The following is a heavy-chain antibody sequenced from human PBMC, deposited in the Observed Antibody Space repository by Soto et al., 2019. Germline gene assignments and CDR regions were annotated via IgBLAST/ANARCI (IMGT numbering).Heavy chain of an antibody. V-gene: IGHV1-2*02. J-gene: IGHJ4*02. Sequence: GASVKVSCKASGYTFTGYYIHWVRQAPGQGLEWMGWIKSNSGYTKYAQKFQGRVTITRDTSISTAYMELSRLRSDDTAMYYCARVGYYGDYVYFDYWGQGTLVTVSS. CDR3: ARVGYYGDYVYFDY. CDR1: GYTFTGYY. CDR2: IKSNSGYT. D-gene: IGHD4-17*01.